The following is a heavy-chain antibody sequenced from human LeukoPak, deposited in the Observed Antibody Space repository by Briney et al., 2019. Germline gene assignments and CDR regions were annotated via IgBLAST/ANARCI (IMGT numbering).Heavy chain of an antibody. CDR1: GFTFSNYA. V-gene: IGHV3-23*01. CDR2: SGGGNT. Sequence: GGSLRLSCAASGFTFSNYAMSWVRQAPGKGLEWISGGGNTFYADSVKGRFTISRDNSKNTLYLQMNSLRAEDTAVYYCAKGLYYDSSGSDYWGQGTLVTVSS. J-gene: IGHJ4*02. D-gene: IGHD3-22*01. CDR3: AKGLYYDSSGSDY.